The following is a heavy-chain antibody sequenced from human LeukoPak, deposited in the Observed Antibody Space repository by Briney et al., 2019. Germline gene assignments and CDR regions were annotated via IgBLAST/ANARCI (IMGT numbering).Heavy chain of an antibody. CDR2: IWYGGSNK. CDR1: GFTFSNYG. Sequence: GRSLRLSCAASGFTFSNYGMHWVRQAPGKGLEWVAVIWYGGSNKYYADSVKGRFTISRDNSKNTVYLQMNSLRAEDTAVYYCARSPSNWVAPYYFDYWGQGTLVTVSS. J-gene: IGHJ4*02. V-gene: IGHV3-33*08. CDR3: ARSPSNWVAPYYFDY. D-gene: IGHD7-27*01.